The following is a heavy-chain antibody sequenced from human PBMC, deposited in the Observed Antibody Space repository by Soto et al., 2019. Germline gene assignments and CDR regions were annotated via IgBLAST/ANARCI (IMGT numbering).Heavy chain of an antibody. CDR2: ISAGAVAT. V-gene: IGHV3-23*01. J-gene: IGHJ4*02. CDR3: AKGRESSGSYRPFDY. Sequence: GSLRLSCAASGFTFSSYAMSWVRQAPGKGLEWVSAISAGAVATNYADSVRGRFTISRDNSKNTLYLQMNSLRAEDTAVYYCAKGRESSGSYRPFDYWGQGALVTVSS. CDR1: GFTFSSYA. D-gene: IGHD3-22*01.